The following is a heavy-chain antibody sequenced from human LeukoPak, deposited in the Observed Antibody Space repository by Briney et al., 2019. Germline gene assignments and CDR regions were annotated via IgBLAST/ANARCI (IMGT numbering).Heavy chain of an antibody. V-gene: IGHV3-30-3*01. CDR3: ARGDYYGSGSYPYYFDY. CDR1: GFSISSYA. CDR2: ISYDGSNK. J-gene: IGHJ4*02. D-gene: IGHD3-10*01. Sequence: GGSLRLSCAASGFSISSYAMHWFRQAPGKGLEWMTVISYDGSNKYYADSVRGRFTLSRDTSKNTLYVQMSSLRAEDTAVYYCARGDYYGSGSYPYYFDYWGQGTLVTVSS.